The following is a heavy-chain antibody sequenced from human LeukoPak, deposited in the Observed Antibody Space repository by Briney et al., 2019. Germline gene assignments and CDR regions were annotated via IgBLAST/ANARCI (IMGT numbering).Heavy chain of an antibody. Sequence: SQTLSLTCAISGDSVSSNSAARNWIRRSPSRGLEWLGRTYYRSKWYNDYAVSVKSRITINPDTSKNQYSLQLNSVTPEDTAVYYCARSIVGATLFDYWGQGTLVTVSS. CDR3: ARSIVGATLFDY. V-gene: IGHV6-1*01. D-gene: IGHD1-26*01. CDR1: GDSVSSNSAA. J-gene: IGHJ4*02. CDR2: TYYRSKWYN.